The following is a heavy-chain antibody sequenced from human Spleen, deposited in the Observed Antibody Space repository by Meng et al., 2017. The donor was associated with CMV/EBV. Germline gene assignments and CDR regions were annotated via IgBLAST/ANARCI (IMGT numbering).Heavy chain of an antibody. J-gene: IGHJ4*02. CDR3: AKASGAYCSGGSCYLDN. V-gene: IGHV3-23*01. CDR1: GFTFSGYA. Sequence: GESLKISCAASGFTFSGYAMNWVRQAPGKGLEWVSAISGGGDSANYADSVRGRFTISRDNSKNTLYLQMNSLRAEDTAVYYCAKASGAYCSGGSCYLDNWGLGTLVTVSS. D-gene: IGHD2-15*01. CDR2: ISGGGDSA.